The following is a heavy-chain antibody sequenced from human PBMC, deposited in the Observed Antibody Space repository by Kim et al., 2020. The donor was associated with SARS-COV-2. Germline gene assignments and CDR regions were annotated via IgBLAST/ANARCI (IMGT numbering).Heavy chain of an antibody. CDR1: GYSFTSYW. J-gene: IGHJ6*02. Sequence: GESLKISCKGSGYSFTSYWIGWVRQMPGKGLEWMGIIYPGDSDTRYSPSFQGQVTISADKSISTAYLQWSSLKASDTAMYYCARQRSGYASSLTYYYYGMDVWGQGTTVTVSS. CDR3: ARQRSGYASSLTYYYYGMDV. D-gene: IGHD5-12*01. V-gene: IGHV5-51*01. CDR2: IYPGDSDT.